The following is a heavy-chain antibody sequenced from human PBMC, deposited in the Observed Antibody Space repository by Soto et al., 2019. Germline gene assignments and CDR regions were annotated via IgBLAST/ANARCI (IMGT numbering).Heavy chain of an antibody. Sequence: QVQLVESGGGVVQPGRSLRLSCAASGFTFSSYAMHWVRQAPGKGLEWVAVISYDGSNKYYADSVKGRFTISRDNSKNTMYLQMNSLRAEDTAVYYCARGEASSGIYVRYFDYWGQGTLVTVSS. V-gene: IGHV3-30-3*01. CDR2: ISYDGSNK. D-gene: IGHD3-10*02. CDR3: ARGEASSGIYVRYFDY. J-gene: IGHJ4*02. CDR1: GFTFSSYA.